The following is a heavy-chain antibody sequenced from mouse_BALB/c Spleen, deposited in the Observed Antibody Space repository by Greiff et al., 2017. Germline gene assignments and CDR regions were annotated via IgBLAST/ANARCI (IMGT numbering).Heavy chain of an antibody. J-gene: IGHJ3*01. Sequence: EVKLVESGPGLVKPSQSLSLTCTVTGYSITSDYAWNWIRQFPGNKLEWMGYISYSGSTSYNPSLKSRISITRDTSKNQFFLQLNSVTTEDTATYYCGYYRYEAWFAYWGQGTLVTVSA. D-gene: IGHD2-14*01. CDR1: GYSITSDYA. V-gene: IGHV3-2*02. CDR2: ISYSGST. CDR3: GYYRYEAWFAY.